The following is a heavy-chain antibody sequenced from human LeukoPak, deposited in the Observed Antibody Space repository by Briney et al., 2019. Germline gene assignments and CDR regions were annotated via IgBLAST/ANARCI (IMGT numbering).Heavy chain of an antibody. V-gene: IGHV3-30*02. CDR1: GFTFSSYG. Sequence: PGGSLRLSCAASGFTFSSYGMHWVRQAPGKGLEWVAFIRYDGSNKYYADSVKGRFTISRDNSKNTLYLQMNSLRAEDTAVYYCAKDIGRCGGDCYAFDIWSQGTMVTVSS. CDR2: IRYDGSNK. D-gene: IGHD2-21*01. CDR3: AKDIGRCGGDCYAFDI. J-gene: IGHJ3*02.